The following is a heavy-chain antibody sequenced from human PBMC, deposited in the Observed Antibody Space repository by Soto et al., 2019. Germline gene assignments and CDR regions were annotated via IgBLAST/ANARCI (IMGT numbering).Heavy chain of an antibody. CDR3: ARDPANNYDILTGYYNGNWFDP. V-gene: IGHV4-30-2*01. CDR2: IYHSGST. J-gene: IGHJ5*02. CDR1: GGSISSGGSS. D-gene: IGHD3-9*01. Sequence: SETLSLTYAVSGGSISSGGSSRTWIRQPPGKGLEGIGYIYHSGSTYYNPSLKSRVTISVDKSKNQFSLKLSSVTAADTAVYYCARDPANNYDILTGYYNGNWFDPWGQGTLVTVSS.